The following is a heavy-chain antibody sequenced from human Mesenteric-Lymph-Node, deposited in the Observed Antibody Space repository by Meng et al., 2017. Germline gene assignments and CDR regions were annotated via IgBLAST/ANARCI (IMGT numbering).Heavy chain of an antibody. J-gene: IGHJ4*02. V-gene: IGHV3-23*01. CDR1: GFSLSDYP. D-gene: IGHD5-12*01. CDR3: ARLYSSSEGRH. Sequence: EVQLLESGGGLVQPGGSLRLSCVAAGFSLSDYPMSWVRQALGKGLEWVSTIASVDDTTYYADSVKGRFTISRDNSKNTLYLQMDSLRADDTAIFYCARLYSSSEGRHWGQGVLVTVSS. CDR2: IASVDDTT.